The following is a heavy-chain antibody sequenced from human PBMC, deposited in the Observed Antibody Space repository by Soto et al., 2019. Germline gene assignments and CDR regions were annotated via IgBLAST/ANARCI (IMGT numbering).Heavy chain of an antibody. CDR3: AKEGTYSSSSVYYYYGMDV. CDR1: GFTFSSYG. V-gene: IGHV3-30*18. J-gene: IGHJ6*02. D-gene: IGHD6-6*01. Sequence: GGSLRLSCAASGFTFSSYGMHWVRQAPGKGLEWVAVISYDGSNKYHADSVKGRFTISRDNSKNTLYLRMNSLRAEDTAVYYCAKEGTYSSSSVYYYYGMDVWGQGTTVTVSS. CDR2: ISYDGSNK.